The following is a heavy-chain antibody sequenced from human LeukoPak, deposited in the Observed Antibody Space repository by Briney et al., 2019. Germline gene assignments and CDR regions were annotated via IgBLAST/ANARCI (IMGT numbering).Heavy chain of an antibody. Sequence: PGGSLRLSCAASGFTVSSNYMSWVRQAPGKGLEWVSVIYSGGSTYYADSVKGRFTISRDNSKNTLYLQMNSLRAEDTAVHYCARGRDPYYYYGMDVWGQGTTVTVSS. CDR3: ARGRDPYYYYGMDV. J-gene: IGHJ6*02. CDR1: GFTVSSNY. V-gene: IGHV3-53*01. CDR2: IYSGGST.